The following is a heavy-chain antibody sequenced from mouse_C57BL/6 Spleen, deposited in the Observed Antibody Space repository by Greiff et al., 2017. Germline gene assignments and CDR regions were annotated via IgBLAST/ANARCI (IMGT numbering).Heavy chain of an antibody. V-gene: IGHV1-9*01. D-gene: IGHD2-2*01. Sequence: VQLQQSGAELMKPGASVKLSCKATGYTFTGYWIEWVKQRPGNGLEWIGEILPGSGSTNYNEKFKGKATVTADTSSNTAYMQLSSLTPEDSAIYICARGGGYPYYYAMDYWGQGTSVTVSS. CDR1: GYTFTGYW. J-gene: IGHJ4*01. CDR2: ILPGSGST. CDR3: ARGGGYPYYYAMDY.